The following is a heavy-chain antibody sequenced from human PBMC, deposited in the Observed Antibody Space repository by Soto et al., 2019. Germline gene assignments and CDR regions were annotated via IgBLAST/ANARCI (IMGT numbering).Heavy chain of an antibody. Sequence: ETLSLTCTASGGSISSYYWSWIRQPPGKGLEWIGYIYYSGSTNYNPSLKSRVTISVDTSKNQFSLKLSSVTAADTAVYYCARDLVGATTYYYYGMDVWGQGTTVTVSS. CDR2: IYYSGST. CDR1: GGSISSYY. D-gene: IGHD1-26*01. CDR3: ARDLVGATTYYYYGMDV. V-gene: IGHV4-59*01. J-gene: IGHJ6*02.